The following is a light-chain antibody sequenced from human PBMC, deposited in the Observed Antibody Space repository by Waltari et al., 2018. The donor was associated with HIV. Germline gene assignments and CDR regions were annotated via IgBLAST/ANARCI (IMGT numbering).Light chain of an antibody. CDR2: GND. CDR3: NSRDNNGHHLV. V-gene: IGLV3-19*01. Sequence: SSELTQDPAVSVALGPTVRIPCQGTSLSNYYASWYEQKPGQAPLLVVYGNDKRPSGIPDRFSGSSSGNTASLTITGAQAEDEADYYCNSRDNNGHHLVFAPGTTVTVL. CDR1: SLSNYY. J-gene: IGLJ1*01.